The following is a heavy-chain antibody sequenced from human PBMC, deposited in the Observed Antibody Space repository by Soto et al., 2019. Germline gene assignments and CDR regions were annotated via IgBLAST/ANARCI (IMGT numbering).Heavy chain of an antibody. CDR3: ARSLSGRTPLDY. D-gene: IGHD3-10*01. CDR1: GFTFSDNY. V-gene: IGHV3-11*01. Sequence: GGSLRLSCVSSGFTFSDNYMNWIRQAPGKGLEWISYISGSGTTIYYADSVKGRFTISRDNAKKSLYLQMNSLRADDTALYYCARSLSGRTPLDYWGQGTLVTVSS. CDR2: ISGSGTTI. J-gene: IGHJ4*02.